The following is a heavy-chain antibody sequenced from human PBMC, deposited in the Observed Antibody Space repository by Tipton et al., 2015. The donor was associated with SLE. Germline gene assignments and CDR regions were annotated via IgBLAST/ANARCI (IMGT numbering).Heavy chain of an antibody. Sequence: TLSLTCTVSGGSISSSSYYWGWIRQPPGKGLEWIGSIYYSGSTYYNPSLKSRVTMSVDTSKNQFSLKLSSVTAADTAVYYCARARYDTYPVDYWGQGTLVTVSS. CDR1: GGSISSSSYY. CDR3: ARARYDTYPVDY. CDR2: IYYSGST. V-gene: IGHV4-39*07. D-gene: IGHD1-14*01. J-gene: IGHJ4*02.